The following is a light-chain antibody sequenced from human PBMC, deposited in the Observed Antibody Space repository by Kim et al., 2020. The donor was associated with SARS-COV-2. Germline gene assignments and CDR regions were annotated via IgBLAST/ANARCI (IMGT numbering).Light chain of an antibody. CDR3: QQYAISPRT. Sequence: SPGERATLSCRASESVSNNYLAWFQQKPGQAPRLLIFGASTRATGIPDRFSGSGSGTDFTLIISRLEPEDFALYFCQQYAISPRTFGQGTKVDIK. CDR2: GAS. V-gene: IGKV3-20*01. CDR1: ESVSNNY. J-gene: IGKJ1*01.